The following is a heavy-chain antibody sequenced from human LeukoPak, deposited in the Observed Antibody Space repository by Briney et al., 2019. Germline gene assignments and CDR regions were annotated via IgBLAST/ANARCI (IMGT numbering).Heavy chain of an antibody. J-gene: IGHJ4*02. Sequence: PSETLSLTCTVSGGSISSSNYYWGWIRQPPGKGLEWIGSIYNSGGTHYNPSLMSRVTISIDMSKSQFSLKLSSVTAADTAVYYCASCTAELERCDYWGQGTLVTVSS. V-gene: IGHV4-39*07. CDR2: IYNSGGT. D-gene: IGHD1-1*01. CDR1: GGSISSSNYY. CDR3: ASCTAELERCDY.